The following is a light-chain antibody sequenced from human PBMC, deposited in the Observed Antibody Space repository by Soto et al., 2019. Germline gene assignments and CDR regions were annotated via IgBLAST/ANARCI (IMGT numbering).Light chain of an antibody. CDR2: KVS. V-gene: IGKV2-30*01. CDR3: MQGTHRPLT. CDR1: QSLLYSDGNTY. J-gene: IGKJ4*01. Sequence: DVVMTQSPLSLPVTLGQPASISCRSSQSLLYSDGNTYLNWFHQRPGQSPRRLIYKVSDRDSGVPDRFSGSGSGTAFTLKISMVEAEDVGVYYFMQGTHRPLTFGGGTTVEIK.